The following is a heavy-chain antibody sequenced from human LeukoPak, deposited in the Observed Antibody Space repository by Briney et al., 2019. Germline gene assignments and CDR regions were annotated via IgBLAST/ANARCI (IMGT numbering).Heavy chain of an antibody. Sequence: GESLKISCMRSRNSLTSYWIGWVSEMPRDCLEWMGIIYPGDSDTKYSQSFQGQVTISADKSISTAYLQWSSLKPSDTAMYYCARFRPMGPSSYWDQGTLVTVSS. J-gene: IGHJ4*02. V-gene: IGHV5-51*01. D-gene: IGHD6-13*01. CDR2: IYPGDSDT. CDR3: ARFRPMGPSSY. CDR1: RNSLTSYW.